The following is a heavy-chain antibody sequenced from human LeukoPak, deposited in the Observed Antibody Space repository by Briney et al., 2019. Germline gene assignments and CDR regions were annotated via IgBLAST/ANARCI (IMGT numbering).Heavy chain of an antibody. D-gene: IGHD3-3*01. CDR3: ARLGGVDYAAFDI. CDR1: GYTFTSYA. CDR2: INAGNGNT. V-gene: IGHV1-3*01. J-gene: IGHJ3*02. Sequence: ASVKVSCKASGYTFTSYAMHWVRQAPGQRLEWMGWINAGNGNTKYSQKFQGRVTITRDTSASTAYMELTSLRSEDTAVYYCARLGGVDYAAFDIWGQGTMVTVSS.